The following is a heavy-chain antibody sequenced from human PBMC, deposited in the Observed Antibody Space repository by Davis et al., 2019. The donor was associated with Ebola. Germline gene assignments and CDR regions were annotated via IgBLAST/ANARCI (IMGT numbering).Heavy chain of an antibody. D-gene: IGHD4-23*01. CDR1: GGSISSGGYY. J-gene: IGHJ4*02. V-gene: IGHV4-31*03. CDR3: ARVDGGDFDY. CDR2: IYYSGST. Sequence: SETLSLTCTVSGGSISSGGYYWSWIRQHPGKGLEWIGYIYYSGSTYYNPSLKSRVTMSADRPKNQFSLKLSSVTAADTAVYYCARVDGGDFDYWGQGTLVTVSS.